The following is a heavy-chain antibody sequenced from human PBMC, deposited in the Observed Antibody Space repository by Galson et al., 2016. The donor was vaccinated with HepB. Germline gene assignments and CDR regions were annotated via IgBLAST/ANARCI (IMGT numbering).Heavy chain of an antibody. D-gene: IGHD6-19*01. CDR1: GGSFSGYH. CDR3: ARGGLAVAGTLWWGPTQRHYPDLDV. V-gene: IGHV4-34*01. Sequence: ETLSLTCAVYGGSFSGYHWTWIRQTPGKGLEWIGEITPSGSTDYNPSLKTRVTISVDTSRKQFSLRLTSVTAADTAVYYCARGGLAVAGTLWWGPTQRHYPDLDVWGQGTTVTVSS. CDR2: ITPSGST. J-gene: IGHJ6*02.